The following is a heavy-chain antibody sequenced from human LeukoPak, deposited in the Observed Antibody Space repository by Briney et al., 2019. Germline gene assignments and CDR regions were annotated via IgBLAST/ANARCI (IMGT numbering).Heavy chain of an antibody. CDR2: IYPDDSDI. V-gene: IGHV5-51*01. J-gene: IGHJ4*02. CDR1: GYSFSSYW. Sequence: GESLKISCKGSGYSFSSYWIGWVRQMPGKGLEWMGIIYPDDSDIRYNPSFQGQVTISADKSISTAYLQWSSLKSSDTAMYYCARQAYFSDLDYWGQGHLVTVSS. D-gene: IGHD3-3*01. CDR3: ARQAYFSDLDY.